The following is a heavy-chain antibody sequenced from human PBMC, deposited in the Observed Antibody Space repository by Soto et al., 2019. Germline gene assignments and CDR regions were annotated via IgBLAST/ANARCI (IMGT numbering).Heavy chain of an antibody. CDR2: ISYDGSNK. V-gene: IGHV3-30-3*01. CDR3: AGARYSGYDLGYYYDGMDV. CDR1: GFTFSSYA. J-gene: IGHJ6*02. Sequence: QVQLVESGGGVVQPGRSLRLSCAASGFTFSSYAMHWVRQAPGKGLEWVAVISYDGSNKYYADSVKGRFTISRDNSKNTWYLKMNGLRAEDTAVYYCAGARYSGYDLGYYYDGMDVWGQGTTVTVSS. D-gene: IGHD5-12*01.